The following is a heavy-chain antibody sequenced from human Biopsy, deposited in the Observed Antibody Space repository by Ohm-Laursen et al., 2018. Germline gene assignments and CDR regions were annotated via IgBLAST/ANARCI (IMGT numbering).Heavy chain of an antibody. CDR2: INTSGGST. Sequence: SLRLSCAASGFTFSSYAMTWVRQAPGKGLEWVSVINTSGGSTHYAVSVKGRFTISRDNSKNTLYLRMNSLRAEDTAVYYCAKPAGSYGSAFCFGFWGQGPLVTVSS. D-gene: IGHD2/OR15-2a*01. V-gene: IGHV3-23*01. J-gene: IGHJ4*02. CDR3: AKPAGSYGSAFCFGF. CDR1: GFTFSSYA.